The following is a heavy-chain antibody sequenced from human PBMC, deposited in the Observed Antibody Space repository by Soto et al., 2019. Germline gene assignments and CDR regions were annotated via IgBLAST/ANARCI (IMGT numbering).Heavy chain of an antibody. CDR2: ISYVGGER. J-gene: IGHJ4*02. V-gene: IGHV3-30*18. CDR1: GFNFNDYG. D-gene: IGHD6-19*01. Sequence: QVQLVESGGGVVQPGRSVRLSCTASGFNFNDYGMHWVRQAPGKGLEWVAVISYVGGERYYADSVKGRFIISRDNSKNTLYLQMNSLRAEYTAVYYCAKDLVAAYGSGRRGCFDNWGQGALVTVSS. CDR3: AKDLVAAYGSGRRGCFDN.